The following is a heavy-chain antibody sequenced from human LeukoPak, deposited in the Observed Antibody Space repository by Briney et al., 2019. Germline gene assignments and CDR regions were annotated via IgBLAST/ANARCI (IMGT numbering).Heavy chain of an antibody. Sequence: GGSLRLSCAASGFTFSSYAMSWVCQAPGKGLEGVSAISGSGGSTYYADSVKGRFTISRDNSKNTLYLQMNSLRAEDTAVYYCAKSLPGNYYDSSGPFAYYFDYWGQGTLVTVSS. J-gene: IGHJ4*02. D-gene: IGHD3-22*01. CDR2: ISGSGGST. CDR3: AKSLPGNYYDSSGPFAYYFDY. V-gene: IGHV3-23*01. CDR1: GFTFSSYA.